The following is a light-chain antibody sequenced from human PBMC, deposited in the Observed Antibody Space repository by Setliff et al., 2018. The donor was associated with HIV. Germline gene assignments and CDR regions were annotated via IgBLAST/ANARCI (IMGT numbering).Light chain of an antibody. Sequence: SALTQPASVSGSPGHSITISCTGTSXXIGRYNLVSWYQQYPGKAPKLMIYQATKRPSGVSNRFSGSKSGNTASLTISRLQAEDEAGYYCCSNTGSNTYVFGSGTKVTVL. J-gene: IGLJ1*01. CDR3: CSNTGSNTYV. V-gene: IGLV2-23*01. CDR1: SXXIGRYNL. CDR2: QAT.